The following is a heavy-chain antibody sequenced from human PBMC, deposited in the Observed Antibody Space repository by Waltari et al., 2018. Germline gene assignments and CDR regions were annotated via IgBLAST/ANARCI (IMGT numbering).Heavy chain of an antibody. CDR3: ARDDSSSGSYDAFDI. CDR1: GFRFDRFW. CDR2: IKEDGSNN. Sequence: VKLVESGGGLVQPGGSLSLSCVASGFRFDRFWIGWVVQAPGEGLKWVADIKEDGSNNYYLDSGRGRFTISRDNAKNSVDLQMNSLRAEDTAVYYCARDDSSSGSYDAFDIWGQGTMVIVSS. J-gene: IGHJ3*02. V-gene: IGHV3-7*01. D-gene: IGHD3-22*01.